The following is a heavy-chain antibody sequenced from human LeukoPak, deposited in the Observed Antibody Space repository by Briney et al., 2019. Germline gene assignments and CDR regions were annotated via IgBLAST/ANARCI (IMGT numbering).Heavy chain of an antibody. J-gene: IGHJ4*02. CDR3: ATGYSYYGSGSTPGY. CDR2: FDPEDGET. CDR1: GYTLTELS. D-gene: IGHD3-10*01. Sequence: ASVKVSCKVSGYTLTELSMHWVRQAPGKGLEWMGGFDPEDGETIYAQKFQGRVTMTEDTSTDTAYMELSSLRSEDTAVYYCATGYSYYGSGSTPGYWGQGTLVTVSS. V-gene: IGHV1-24*01.